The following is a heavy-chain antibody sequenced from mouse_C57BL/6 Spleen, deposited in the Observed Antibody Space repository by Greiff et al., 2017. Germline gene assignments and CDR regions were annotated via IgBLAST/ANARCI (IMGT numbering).Heavy chain of an antibody. D-gene: IGHD2-5*01. Sequence: VQLQQPGAELVKPGASVKLSCKASGYTFTSYWMHWVKQRPGRGLEWIGRIDPNSGGTKYNEKFKSKATLTVDKPSSTAYMQLSSLTSEDSAVYYCARGAYYSNYGGYFDVWGTGTTVTVSS. V-gene: IGHV1-72*01. CDR1: GYTFTSYW. CDR3: ARGAYYSNYGGYFDV. J-gene: IGHJ1*03. CDR2: IDPNSGGT.